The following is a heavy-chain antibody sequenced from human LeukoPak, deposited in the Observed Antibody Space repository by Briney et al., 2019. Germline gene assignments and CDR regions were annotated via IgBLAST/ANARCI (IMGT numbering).Heavy chain of an antibody. Sequence: PGGSLGLSCAGSGFSFSTYDMLWVRQAPGKGLEWVSAIGSGGDTYYTDSVKGRFTISRESAKNSFCLQMNSLNAGDTAVYFCARAVAGTDEIDSWGQGTLVTVSS. CDR2: IGSGGDT. J-gene: IGHJ4*02. CDR3: ARAVAGTDEIDS. CDR1: GFSFSTYD. D-gene: IGHD6-19*01. V-gene: IGHV3-13*01.